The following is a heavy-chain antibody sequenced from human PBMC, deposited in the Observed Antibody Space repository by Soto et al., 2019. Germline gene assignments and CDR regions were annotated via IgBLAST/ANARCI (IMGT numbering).Heavy chain of an antibody. CDR3: VQLLWFGELT. CDR2: IYWDGDK. CDR1: GFSLSTSGVG. D-gene: IGHD3-10*01. V-gene: IGHV2-5*02. Sequence: QITLKESGPTLVKPTQTLTLTCTISGFSLSTSGVGVGWIRQPPGKALDWLALIYWDGDKRYSPSLKSRLTITKDTSKNQVVLTMTNIDPVDTATYYCVQLLWFGELTWGQGTLVTVSS. J-gene: IGHJ4*02.